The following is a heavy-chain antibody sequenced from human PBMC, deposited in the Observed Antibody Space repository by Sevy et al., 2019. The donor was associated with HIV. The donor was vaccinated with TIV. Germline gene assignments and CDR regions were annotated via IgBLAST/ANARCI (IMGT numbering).Heavy chain of an antibody. CDR3: ARDLGEYNYSPSFY. J-gene: IGHJ4*02. Sequence: GGSLRLSCAASGFSFSTHGMHWVRQAPGKGLEWVAVISYDGIKKYYVDSLKGRFTISRDNSKNTLYLQMNSLKTDDTAVYYCARDLGEYNYSPSFYLGQGTLVTVSS. V-gene: IGHV3-30*03. CDR2: ISYDGIKK. D-gene: IGHD5-18*01. CDR1: GFSFSTHG.